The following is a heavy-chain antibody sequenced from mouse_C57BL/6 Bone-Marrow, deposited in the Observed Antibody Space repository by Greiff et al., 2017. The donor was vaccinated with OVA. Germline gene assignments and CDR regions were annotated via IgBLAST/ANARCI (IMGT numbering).Heavy chain of an antibody. V-gene: IGHV5-4*01. Sequence: EVQLVESGGGLVKPGGSLKLSCAASGFTFSSYALSWVRQTPEKRLEWVATISDGGSYTYYPDNVKGRFTISRDNAKNNLYLQMSHLKSEDTAMYYCARVYDYAFDYWGQGTTLTVSS. D-gene: IGHD2-4*01. CDR2: ISDGGSYT. J-gene: IGHJ2*01. CDR1: GFTFSSYA. CDR3: ARVYDYAFDY.